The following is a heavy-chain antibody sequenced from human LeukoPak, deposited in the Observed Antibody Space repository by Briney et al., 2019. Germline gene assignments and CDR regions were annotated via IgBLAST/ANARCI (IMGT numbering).Heavy chain of an antibody. D-gene: IGHD3-22*01. CDR2: INHSGST. CDR1: GYSISSGYY. CDR3: ARLRPWYDSSGYYPHFDY. J-gene: IGHJ4*02. Sequence: SETLSLTCTVSGYSISSGYYWGWIRQPPGKGLEWIGEINHSGSTNYNPSLKSRVTISVDTSKNQFSLKLSSVTAADTAVYYCARLRPWYDSSGYYPHFDYWGQGTLVTVSS. V-gene: IGHV4-38-2*02.